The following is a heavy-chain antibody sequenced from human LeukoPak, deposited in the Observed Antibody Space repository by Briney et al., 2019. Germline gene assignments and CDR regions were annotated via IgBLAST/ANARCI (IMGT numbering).Heavy chain of an antibody. Sequence: SETLSLTCTVSGYSISSDYYWAWIRQPPGKGLEWIGSIFHSGSTYYNPSLKSRVTISLDTSKNQFSLKMSSVTAADTAVYYCASPARGYCNGGSCYGYWGQGTLVTVSS. CDR3: ASPARGYCNGGSCYGY. D-gene: IGHD2-15*01. J-gene: IGHJ4*02. CDR1: GYSISSDYY. CDR2: IFHSGST. V-gene: IGHV4-38-2*02.